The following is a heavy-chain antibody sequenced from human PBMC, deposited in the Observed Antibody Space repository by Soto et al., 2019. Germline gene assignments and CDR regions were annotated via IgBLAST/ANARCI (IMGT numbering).Heavy chain of an antibody. V-gene: IGHV3-23*01. CDR3: AKVPYYYYSSGYYFEDY. D-gene: IGHD3-22*01. J-gene: IGHJ4*02. Sequence: EVQLLESGGGLVQPGGSLRLSCAASGFTFSRYAMSWVRQAPGKGLEWVSAISGSGGSTYYADSVKGRFTISRDNFKNKLNLQMNSLRAEDTAVYYCAKVPYYYYSSGYYFEDYWGQGTLVTVSS. CDR2: ISGSGGST. CDR1: GFTFSRYA.